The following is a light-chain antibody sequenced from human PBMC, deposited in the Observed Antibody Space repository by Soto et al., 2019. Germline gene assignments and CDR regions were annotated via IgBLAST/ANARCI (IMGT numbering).Light chain of an antibody. CDR3: QRYGG. CDR1: QSVTTN. Sequence: EVVMTQSPSTLSVSPGERATLSCRASQSVTTNMAWYQQRPGQAPRLLMYGTSTRATGISARFSGSGSGTDFTLTISRLEPEDFAVYYCQRYGGFGQGTKVDIK. CDR2: GTS. V-gene: IGKV3-15*01. J-gene: IGKJ1*01.